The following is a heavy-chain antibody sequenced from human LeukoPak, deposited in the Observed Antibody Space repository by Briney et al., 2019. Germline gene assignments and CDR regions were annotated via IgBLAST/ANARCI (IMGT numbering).Heavy chain of an antibody. CDR2: IYYTGST. J-gene: IGHJ4*02. D-gene: IGHD3-3*02. Sequence: SETLSHTCSVPGASMRNYYGSWIRRPPGKGLEWIAYIYYTGSTYYNPSLKSRVTMSVDTSKNQFSLSLSAVTAADTAIYYCARHISCAATMDWGQGALVTVSS. CDR1: GASMRNYY. CDR3: ARHISCAATMD. V-gene: IGHV4-59*08.